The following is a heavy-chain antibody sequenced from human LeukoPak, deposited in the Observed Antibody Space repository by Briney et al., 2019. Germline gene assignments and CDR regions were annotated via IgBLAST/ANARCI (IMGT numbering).Heavy chain of an antibody. V-gene: IGHV3-9*01. D-gene: IGHD2-15*01. J-gene: IGHJ3*02. Sequence: GRSLRLSSAASGFIFDDYAMHWGRQVPGKGLEWVSGISWNSAAIGYADSVRGRFMISRDNAKNSLFLHLSSLRFEETALYYCAKRARRGKGSHGDGFDIWGPGTMVTVSS. CDR3: AKRARRGKGSHGDGFDI. CDR1: GFIFDDYA. CDR2: ISWNSAAI.